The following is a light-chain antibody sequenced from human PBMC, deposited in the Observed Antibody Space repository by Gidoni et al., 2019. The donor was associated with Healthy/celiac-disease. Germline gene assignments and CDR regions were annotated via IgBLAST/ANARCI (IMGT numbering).Light chain of an antibody. CDR2: EVS. V-gene: IGLV2-14*01. J-gene: IGLJ1*01. CDR3: SSYTSSSTLYV. CDR1: SSDVGGYNY. Sequence: ITISCTGTSSDVGGYNYVSWYQQHPGKAPKLMIYEVSNRPSGVSNRFSGSKSGNTASLTISGLQAEDEADYYCSSYTSSSTLYVFGTGTKVTVL.